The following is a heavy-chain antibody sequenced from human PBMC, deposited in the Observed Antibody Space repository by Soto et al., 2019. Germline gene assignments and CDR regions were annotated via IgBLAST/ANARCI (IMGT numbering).Heavy chain of an antibody. CDR2: INPSGGST. CDR1: GYTFTSYY. Sequence: ASVKVSCKASGYTFTSYYMHWVRQAPGQGLEWMGIINPSGGSTSYAQKFQGRVTMTRDTSTSTVYMELSSLRSEDTAVYYCAREMAYYYDSSGYYRVFDYWGQGTLVTV. D-gene: IGHD3-22*01. J-gene: IGHJ4*02. CDR3: AREMAYYYDSSGYYRVFDY. V-gene: IGHV1-46*01.